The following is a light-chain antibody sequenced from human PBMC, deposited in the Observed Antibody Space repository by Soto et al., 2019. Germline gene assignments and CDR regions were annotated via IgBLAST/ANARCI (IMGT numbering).Light chain of an antibody. CDR2: SAS. J-gene: IGKJ1*01. V-gene: IGKV1-39*01. CDR3: QLSYISWT. CDR1: QTIGTF. Sequence: DIQETQSPSSRSASVGDRVTLTCRASQTIGTFLNWYQQKPGKAPNLLISSASTLQSGVPSRFIGSGSGTDFALTISSLQSEDLATYYCQLSYISWTFGQGTKVDI.